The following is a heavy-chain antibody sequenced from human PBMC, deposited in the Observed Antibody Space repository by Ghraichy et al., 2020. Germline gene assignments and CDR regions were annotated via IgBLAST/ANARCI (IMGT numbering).Heavy chain of an antibody. CDR1: GFTFSSYW. Sequence: GESLNISCAASGFTFSSYWMSWVRQAPGKGLEWVANIKQDGSEKYYVDSVKGRFTISRDNAKNSLYLQMNSLRAEDTAVYYCAIDSYGDYASDHYYYYGMDVWGQGTTVTVSS. V-gene: IGHV3-7*01. D-gene: IGHD4-17*01. J-gene: IGHJ6*02. CDR2: IKQDGSEK. CDR3: AIDSYGDYASDHYYYYGMDV.